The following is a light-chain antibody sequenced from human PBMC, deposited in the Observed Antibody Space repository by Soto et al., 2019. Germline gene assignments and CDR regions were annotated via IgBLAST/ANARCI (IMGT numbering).Light chain of an antibody. CDR2: DAS. CDR1: QSVSRY. CDR3: QQRSNWPLT. Sequence: EIVLTQSPATLSLSPGERATLSCRASQSVSRYLAWYQQKPGQAPRLLIYDASNRATAIPARFSGSGSGTAFTLTISSLEPEDFAVYYCQQRSNWPLTFGPGTKVEIK. J-gene: IGKJ3*01. V-gene: IGKV3-11*01.